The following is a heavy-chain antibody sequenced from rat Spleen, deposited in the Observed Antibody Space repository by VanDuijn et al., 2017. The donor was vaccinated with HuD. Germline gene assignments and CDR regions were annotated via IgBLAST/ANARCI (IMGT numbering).Heavy chain of an antibody. J-gene: IGHJ4*01. CDR1: GYSITSSYR. V-gene: IGHV3-3*01. Sequence: EVQLQESGPGLVKPSQSLSLTCSVTGYSITSSYRWNWIRKFPGNKLEWMGYINSAGSTNYNPSLKSRISITIDTSKNQFFLQVNSVTTEDTATYYCARSGTIASYYYVMDAWGQGASVTVSS. CDR2: INSAGST. D-gene: IGHD1-2*01. CDR3: ARSGTIASYYYVMDA.